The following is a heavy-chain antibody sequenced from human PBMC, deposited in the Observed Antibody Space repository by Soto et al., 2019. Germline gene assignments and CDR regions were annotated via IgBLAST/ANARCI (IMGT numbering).Heavy chain of an antibody. CDR2: ISAYNGNA. V-gene: IGHV1-18*01. D-gene: IGHD3-3*01. CDR3: AKAYYDFWSGSRFHAAFDI. Sequence: ASVKVSCKASGYTFTSYGISWVRQAPGQGLEWMGWISAYNGNANYAQKLQGRVTMTTDTSTSTAYMELRSLRSDDTAVYYCAKAYYDFWSGSRFHAAFDIWGQGTMVPVS. CDR1: GYTFTSYG. J-gene: IGHJ3*02.